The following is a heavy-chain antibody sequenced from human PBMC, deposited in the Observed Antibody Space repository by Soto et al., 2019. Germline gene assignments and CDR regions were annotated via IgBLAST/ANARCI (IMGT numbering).Heavy chain of an antibody. CDR2: INWNGGST. D-gene: IGHD1-26*01. CDR1: GFTFDDYG. J-gene: IGHJ5*02. V-gene: IGHV3-20*04. Sequence: EVQLVESGGGVVRPGGSLRLSCAASGFTFDDYGMSWVRQAPGKGLEWVSGINWNGGSTGYADSVKGRFTISRDNAKNSLYLQRKSRRAEDTALYYCARVEGGSYVAWFDPWGQGTLVTVSS. CDR3: ARVEGGSYVAWFDP.